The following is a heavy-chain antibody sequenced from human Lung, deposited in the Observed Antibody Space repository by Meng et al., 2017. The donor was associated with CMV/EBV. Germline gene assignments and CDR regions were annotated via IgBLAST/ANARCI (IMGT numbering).Heavy chain of an antibody. CDR3: AKGQAGRKQLATGVFDY. D-gene: IGHD6-13*01. V-gene: IGHV3-23*01. CDR1: GFTFSSYA. CDR2: ISGSGGST. J-gene: IGHJ4*02. Sequence: GESLKISCAASGFTFSSYAMSWVRQAPGKGLEWVSAISGSGGSTYYADSVKGRFTISRDNSKNTLYLQMNSLRAEDTAVYYCAKGQAGRKQLATGVFDYWGKGNXVTGAS.